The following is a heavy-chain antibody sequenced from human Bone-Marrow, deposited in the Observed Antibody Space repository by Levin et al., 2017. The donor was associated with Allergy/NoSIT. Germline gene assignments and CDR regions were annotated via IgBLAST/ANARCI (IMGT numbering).Heavy chain of an antibody. D-gene: IGHD2-2*01. V-gene: IGHV4-61*01. CDR1: GGSVSRGTYY. CDR2: IYHSGST. Sequence: SETLSLTCTVSGGSVSRGTYYWSWIRQPPGKVLEWIVHIYHSGSTKYNPSLKSRVAISVDTSKNQLSLKLSSVTAADTAVYYCARDKVIPAGNDFYDYGMDGWGQGTTVTVSS. J-gene: IGHJ6*02. CDR3: ARDKVIPAGNDFYDYGMDG.